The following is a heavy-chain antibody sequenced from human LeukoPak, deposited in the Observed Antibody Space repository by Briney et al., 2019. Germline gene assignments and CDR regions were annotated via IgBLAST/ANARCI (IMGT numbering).Heavy chain of an antibody. CDR1: GGSISSYY. V-gene: IGHV4-59*12. CDR2: IYYSGGTNY. CDR3: ARDLANTGYSSSWYGDYYYYYYMDV. J-gene: IGHJ6*03. D-gene: IGHD6-13*01. Sequence: SETLSLTCTVSGGSISSYYWSWIRQPPGKGLEWIGFIYYSGGTNYNYNPSLKSRVTMSVDTSKNQFSLKLSSVTAADTAVYYCARDLANTGYSSSWYGDYYYYYYMDVWGRGTTVTISS.